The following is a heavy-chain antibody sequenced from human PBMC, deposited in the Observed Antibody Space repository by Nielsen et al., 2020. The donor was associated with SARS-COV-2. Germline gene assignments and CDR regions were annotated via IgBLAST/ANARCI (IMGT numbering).Heavy chain of an antibody. CDR2: ISSSGSTI. J-gene: IGHJ6*02. CDR3: ARDWGITGTPRNYYYGMDV. Sequence: GGSLRLSCAASGFAFSNYEMNWVRQAPGKGLEWVAYISSSGSTIYYADSVKGRFTISRDNAKSSLYLQMNSLRADDTAVYYCARDWGITGTPRNYYYGMDVWGQGTTVTVSS. CDR1: GFAFSNYE. V-gene: IGHV3-48*03. D-gene: IGHD1-20*01.